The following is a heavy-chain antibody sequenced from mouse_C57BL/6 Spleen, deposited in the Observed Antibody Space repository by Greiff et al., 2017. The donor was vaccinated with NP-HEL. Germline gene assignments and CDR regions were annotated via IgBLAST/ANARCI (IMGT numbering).Heavy chain of an antibody. Sequence: QVQLKESGAELAKPGASVKLSCKASGYTFTSYWMHWVKQRPGQGLEWIGYINPSSGYTKYNQKFKDKATLTADKSSSTAYMQLSSLTYEDSAVYYCARWHYGSSWYFDVWGTGTTVTVSS. CDR1: GYTFTSYW. CDR2: INPSSGYT. CDR3: ARWHYGSSWYFDV. D-gene: IGHD1-1*01. J-gene: IGHJ1*03. V-gene: IGHV1-7*01.